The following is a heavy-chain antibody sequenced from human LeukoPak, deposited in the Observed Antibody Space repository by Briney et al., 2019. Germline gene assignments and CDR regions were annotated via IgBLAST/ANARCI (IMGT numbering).Heavy chain of an antibody. J-gene: IGHJ4*02. CDR1: GGSFSGYY. V-gene: IGHV4-34*01. D-gene: IGHD5-18*01. Sequence: MSSETLSLTCAVYGGSFSGYYWSWIRQPPGKGLEWIGEINHSGSTNYNPSLKSRVTISVDTSKNQFSLKLSSVTAADTAVYYCARVRGYHFDYWGQGTLVTVSS. CDR3: ARVRGYHFDY. CDR2: INHSGST.